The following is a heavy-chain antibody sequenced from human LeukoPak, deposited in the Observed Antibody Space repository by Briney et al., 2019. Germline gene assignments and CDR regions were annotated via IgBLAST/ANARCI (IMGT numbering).Heavy chain of an antibody. CDR2: ISYDGSNK. D-gene: IGHD5-24*01. V-gene: IGHV3-30*04. CDR1: GFTFSNYA. CDR3: ARVPMATIPY. Sequence: GGSLRLSCEAAGFTFSNYAMHWVRQAPGKGLEWVALISYDGSNKYYADSVKGRFTISRDNSKNTLYLQMNSLRAEDTAVYYCARVPMATIPYWGQGTLVTVSS. J-gene: IGHJ4*02.